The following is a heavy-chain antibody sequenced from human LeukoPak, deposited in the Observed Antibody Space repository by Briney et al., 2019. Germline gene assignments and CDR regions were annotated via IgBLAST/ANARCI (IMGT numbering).Heavy chain of an antibody. J-gene: IGHJ5*02. V-gene: IGHV4-39*01. CDR1: GGSISSSSYY. CDR2: MYYSGST. Sequence: PSETLSLTCTVSGGSISSSSYYWGWIRQPPGKGLEWIGSMYYSGSTYYNPSLKSRVTISVDTSKNQFSLKLSSVTAADTAVYYCARTGLRFLEWLLTNWFDPWGQGTLVTVSS. CDR3: ARTGLRFLEWLLTNWFDP. D-gene: IGHD3-3*01.